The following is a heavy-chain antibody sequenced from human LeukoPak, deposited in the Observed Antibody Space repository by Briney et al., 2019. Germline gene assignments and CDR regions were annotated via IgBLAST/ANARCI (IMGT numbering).Heavy chain of an antibody. CDR1: GFTFSSYW. CDR3: VSSWYYYNTFDY. Sequence: GGSLRLSCAASGFTFSSYWMHWVRQAPGKGLVWVSRINSDGSSTSYADSVKGRFTISRDNAKNTLYLQMNSLRVEDTAVYYCVSSWYYYNTFDYWGQGTLVTVSS. D-gene: IGHD6-13*01. J-gene: IGHJ4*02. CDR2: INSDGSST. V-gene: IGHV3-74*01.